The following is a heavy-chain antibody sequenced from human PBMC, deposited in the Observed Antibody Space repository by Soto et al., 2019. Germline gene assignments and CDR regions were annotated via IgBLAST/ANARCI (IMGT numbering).Heavy chain of an antibody. V-gene: IGHV4-59*08. D-gene: IGHD2-2*01. J-gene: IGHJ6*02. CDR1: GGSISSYY. CDR2: IYYSGST. CDR3: ARQGCSSTSCYYYYGMDV. Sequence: SETLSLTCTVSGGSISSYYWSWIRQPPGKGLEWIGYIYYSGSTNYNPSLKSRVTISVDTSKNQFSLKLSSVTAADTAVYYCARQGCSSTSCYYYYGMDVWGQGPTVTV.